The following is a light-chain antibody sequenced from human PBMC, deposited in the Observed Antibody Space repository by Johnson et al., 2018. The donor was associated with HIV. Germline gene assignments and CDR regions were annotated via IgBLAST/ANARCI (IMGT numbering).Light chain of an antibody. J-gene: IGLJ1*01. CDR2: DNN. CDR3: GTLDSSLIARYV. V-gene: IGLV1-51*01. Sequence: QSVLTQPPSVSAAPGQKVTISCSGSSSNIGNNYVSWYQQLPGTAPKLLIYDNNKRPSGIPDRFSGSKSGTSATLGITGLQTGDEADYYCGTLDSSLIARYVFGTGTKVTVL. CDR1: SSNIGNNY.